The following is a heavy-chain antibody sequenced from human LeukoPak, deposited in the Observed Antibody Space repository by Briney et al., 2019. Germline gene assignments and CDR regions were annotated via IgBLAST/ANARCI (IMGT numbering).Heavy chain of an antibody. D-gene: IGHD3-9*01. CDR2: ISGSGGST. CDR1: GFTFSSYA. Sequence: GGSLRLSCAASGFTFSSYAMSWVRQAPGKGLEWVSAISGSGGSTYYADSVKGRFTVSRDNSKNTLYLQMNSLRAEGTAVYYCAKDSAVRYFDWLPSYYYYGMDVWGQGTTVTVSS. J-gene: IGHJ6*02. CDR3: AKDSAVRYFDWLPSYYYYGMDV. V-gene: IGHV3-23*01.